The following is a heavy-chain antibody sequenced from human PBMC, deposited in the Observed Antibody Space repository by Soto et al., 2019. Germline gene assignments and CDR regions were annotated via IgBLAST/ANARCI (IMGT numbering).Heavy chain of an antibody. D-gene: IGHD2-2*01. CDR2: INHSGST. V-gene: IGHV4-34*01. J-gene: IGHJ3*02. Sequence: SETLSLTCAVSGGSFSDYYWSWIRQPPGKGLEWIGEINHSGSTNYNPSLKSRVTISIDTSKNQFSLELSSVTAADTAMYYCTRVDIVVEPAAILLSAFDIWGLGTMVTVSS. CDR3: TRVDIVVEPAAILLSAFDI. CDR1: GGSFSDYY.